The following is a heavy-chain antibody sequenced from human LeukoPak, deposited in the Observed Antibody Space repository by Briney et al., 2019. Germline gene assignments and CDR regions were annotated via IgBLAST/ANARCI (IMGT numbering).Heavy chain of an antibody. J-gene: IGHJ4*02. CDR2: INPNSGGT. CDR3: ARADIVATKDY. D-gene: IGHD2-21*01. V-gene: IGHV1-2*06. CDR1: GYTFTGYY. Sequence: ASVKVSSKASGYTFTGYYMHWVRQAPGQGLEWMGRINPNSGGTNYAQKFQGRVTLTRDTSISTAYMELGKLRSDDTAVYYCARADIVATKDYWGQGTLVTVSS.